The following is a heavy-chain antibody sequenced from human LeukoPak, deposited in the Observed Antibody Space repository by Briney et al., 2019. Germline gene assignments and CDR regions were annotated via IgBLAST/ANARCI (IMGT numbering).Heavy chain of an antibody. CDR2: IGTAGDT. CDR1: GFTFSSYD. D-gene: IGHD3-22*01. Sequence: GGSLRLSCAASGFTFSSYDMHWVRQATGKGLEWVSAIGTAGDTYYPGSVKGRFTISRENAKNSLYLQMNSLRAGDTAVYYCARAFRYYDSSGYLYYFDYWGQGTLVTVSS. V-gene: IGHV3-13*04. CDR3: ARAFRYYDSSGYLYYFDY. J-gene: IGHJ4*02.